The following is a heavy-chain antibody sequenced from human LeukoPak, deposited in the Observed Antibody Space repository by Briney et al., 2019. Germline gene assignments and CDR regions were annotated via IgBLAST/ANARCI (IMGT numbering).Heavy chain of an antibody. CDR1: GGTFSSYA. Sequence: SVKVSCKASGGTFSSYAISWVRQAPGQGLEWMGGIIPIFGTANYAQKFQGRVTITADESTSTAYMDLSSLRSEDTAVYYCAVYTRGSYGGYVIPLTAGGYSFDYWGQGTLVTVSS. CDR2: IIPIFGTA. V-gene: IGHV1-69*13. J-gene: IGHJ4*02. D-gene: IGHD5-12*01. CDR3: AVYTRGSYGGYVIPLTAGGYSFDY.